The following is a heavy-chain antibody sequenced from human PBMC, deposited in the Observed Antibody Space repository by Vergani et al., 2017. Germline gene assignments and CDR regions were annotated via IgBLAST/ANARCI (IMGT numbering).Heavy chain of an antibody. J-gene: IGHJ4*02. CDR2: IFPIFGTA. V-gene: IGHV1-69*13. D-gene: IGHD3-10*01. CDR3: AGDPDGDYYGSGSGDY. CDR1: GGTFSSYA. Sequence: QVQLVQSGAEVKKPGSSVKVSCKASGGTFSSYAISWVRQAPGQGLEWVGRIFPIFGTANYAQKFQGRVTITADESTSTAYMELSSLRSEDTAVYYCAGDPDGDYYGSGSGDYWGQGTLVTVSS.